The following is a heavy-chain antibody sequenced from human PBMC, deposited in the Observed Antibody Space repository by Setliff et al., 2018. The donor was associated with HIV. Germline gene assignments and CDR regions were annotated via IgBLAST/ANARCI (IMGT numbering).Heavy chain of an antibody. V-gene: IGHV4-38-2*01. CDR3: ARAGMGDLRSLFDY. D-gene: IGHD1-26*01. CDR2: IYDSGST. CDR1: GYSLSSDYY. J-gene: IGHJ4*02. Sequence: SETLSLTCAVSGYSLSSDYYWGWIRQPPGKGLEWIASIYDSGSTYYNPSLKSRVIISVDTSKNQFSLKLNSVTAADTAIYYCARAGMGDLRSLFDYWGQGTLVTVSS.